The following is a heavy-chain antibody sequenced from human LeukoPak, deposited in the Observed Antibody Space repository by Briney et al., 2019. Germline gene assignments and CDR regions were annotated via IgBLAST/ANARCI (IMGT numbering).Heavy chain of an antibody. J-gene: IGHJ4*02. CDR3: AKSSFRRIAAAGSYDY. CDR1: GFTFRSYG. Sequence: GGSLRLSCAASGFTFRSYGMHWVRQAPGKGLEWVAFIRYDGSNKYYADSVKGRFTISRDNSKNTLYLQMNSLRAEDTAVYYCAKSSFRRIAAAGSYDYWGQGTLVTVSS. CDR2: IRYDGSNK. D-gene: IGHD6-13*01. V-gene: IGHV3-30*02.